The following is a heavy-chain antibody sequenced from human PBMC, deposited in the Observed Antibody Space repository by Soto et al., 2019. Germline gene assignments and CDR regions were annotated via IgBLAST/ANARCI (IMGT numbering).Heavy chain of an antibody. CDR1: GASIGDTYW. CDR2: IYEYGRT. CDR3: ARNSFSTSSYNFLDP. V-gene: IGHV4-4*02. D-gene: IGHD6-6*01. J-gene: IGHJ5*02. Sequence: QVQLQESGPGLAKSSGTLSLTCAVSGASIGDTYWWSWVRQPPGKGLEWIGEIYEYGRTNYNASLKSRVTISVDQSKNQFSLQLRSLTAADTAVYYCARNSFSTSSYNFLDPWGQGALVTVSS.